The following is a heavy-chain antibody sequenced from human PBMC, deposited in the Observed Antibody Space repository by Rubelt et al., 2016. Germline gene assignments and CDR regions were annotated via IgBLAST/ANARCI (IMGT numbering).Heavy chain of an antibody. CDR2: IKSKTDGGTT. D-gene: IGHD2-15*01. Sequence: GKGLEWVGRIKSKTDGGTTDYAAPVKGRFTISRDDSKNTLYLQMNSLKTEDTAVYYCARGVGPYYFDYWGQGTLVTVSS. V-gene: IGHV3-15*01. J-gene: IGHJ4*02. CDR3: ARGVGPYYFDY.